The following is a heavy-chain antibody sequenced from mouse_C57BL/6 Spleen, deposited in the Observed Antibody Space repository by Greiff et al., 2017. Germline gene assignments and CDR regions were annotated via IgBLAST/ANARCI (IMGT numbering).Heavy chain of an antibody. J-gene: IGHJ4*01. Sequence: DVKLVESGPGLVKPSQSLSLTCSVTGYSITSGYYWNWIRQFPGNKLEWMGYISYDGSNNYNPSLKNRISITRDTSKNQFFLKLNSVTTEDTATYYCARDPYYYGSSYAMDYWGQGTSVTVSS. CDR2: ISYDGSN. CDR3: ARDPYYYGSSYAMDY. D-gene: IGHD1-1*01. CDR1: GYSITSGYY. V-gene: IGHV3-6*01.